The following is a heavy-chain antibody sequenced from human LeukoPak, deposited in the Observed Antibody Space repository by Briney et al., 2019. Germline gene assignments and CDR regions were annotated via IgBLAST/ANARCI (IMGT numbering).Heavy chain of an antibody. V-gene: IGHV4-34*01. Sequence: SETLSLTCAVYGGSFSGYYWSWIRQPPGKGLEWIGEINHSGSTNYNPSLKSRVTVSVDTSKNQFSLKLSSVTAADTAVYYCARGLYYYDSSGYYSYWGQGTLVTVSS. J-gene: IGHJ4*02. CDR2: INHSGST. D-gene: IGHD3-22*01. CDR1: GGSFSGYY. CDR3: ARGLYYYDSSGYYSY.